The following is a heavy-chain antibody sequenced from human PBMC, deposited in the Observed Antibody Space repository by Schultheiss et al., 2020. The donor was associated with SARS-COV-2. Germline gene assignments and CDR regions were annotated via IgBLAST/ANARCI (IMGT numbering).Heavy chain of an antibody. J-gene: IGHJ4*02. V-gene: IGHV3-21*04. CDR2: ISSSSSYT. Sequence: GGSLRLSCAASGFTFSSYSMNWVRQAPGKGLEWVSSISSSSSYTNYADSVKGRFTISRDNAKNSLYLQMNSLRAEDTAVYYCARRRYFDYWGQGTLVTVSS. CDR1: GFTFSSYS. CDR3: ARRRYFDY.